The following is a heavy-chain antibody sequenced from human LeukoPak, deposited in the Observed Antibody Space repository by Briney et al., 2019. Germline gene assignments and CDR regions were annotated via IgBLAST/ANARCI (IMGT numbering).Heavy chain of an antibody. CDR1: GYTFTNYW. D-gene: IGHD6-6*01. Sequence: GESLKISCKGSGYTFTNYWIGWVRQMPGKGLEWMGIIYPGDSDTRYSPSFQGQVTISADKSISTAYLQWSSLKASDTAMYYCARQAYSSSWGYGYWGQGTLVTVSS. J-gene: IGHJ4*02. CDR3: ARQAYSSSWGYGY. V-gene: IGHV5-51*01. CDR2: IYPGDSDT.